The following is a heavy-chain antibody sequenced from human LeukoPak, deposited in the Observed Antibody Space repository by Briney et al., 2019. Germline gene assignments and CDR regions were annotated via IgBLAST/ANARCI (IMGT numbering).Heavy chain of an antibody. CDR2: IRYDGSNK. CDR1: GFTFSDYY. CDR3: AKVPLLYCSSTSCSHAEYFQH. Sequence: PGGSLRLSCAASGFTFSDYYMSWIRQAPGKGLEWVAFIRYDGSNKYYADSVKGRFTISRDNSKNTLYLQMNSLRAEDTAVYYCAKVPLLYCSSTSCSHAEYFQHWGQGTLVTVSS. J-gene: IGHJ1*01. V-gene: IGHV3-30*02. D-gene: IGHD2-2*01.